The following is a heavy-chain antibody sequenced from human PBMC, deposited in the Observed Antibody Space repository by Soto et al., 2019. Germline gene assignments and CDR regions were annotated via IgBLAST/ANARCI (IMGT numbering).Heavy chain of an antibody. Sequence: PGGSLRLSCAASGFTFSSYSMNWVRQAPGKGLEWVSSISSSSSYIYYADSVKGRFTISRDNAKNSLYLQMNSLRAEDTAVYYCARITVTEHYYYMDVWGKGTTVTVSS. D-gene: IGHD4-4*01. J-gene: IGHJ6*03. V-gene: IGHV3-21*01. CDR1: GFTFSSYS. CDR2: ISSSSSYI. CDR3: ARITVTEHYYYMDV.